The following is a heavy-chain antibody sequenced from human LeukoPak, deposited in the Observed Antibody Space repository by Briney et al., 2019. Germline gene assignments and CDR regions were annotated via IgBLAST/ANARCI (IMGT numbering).Heavy chain of an antibody. CDR3: NYGDGGYFDY. Sequence: SETLSLTCAVYGGSFSGYYWSWIRQPPGKGLEWIGEINHSGSTNYNPSLKSRVTISVDTSKNQFSLKLSSAAAADTAVYYCNYGDGGYFDYWGQGTLATVSS. J-gene: IGHJ4*02. CDR2: INHSGST. CDR1: GGSFSGYY. D-gene: IGHD4-17*01. V-gene: IGHV4-34*01.